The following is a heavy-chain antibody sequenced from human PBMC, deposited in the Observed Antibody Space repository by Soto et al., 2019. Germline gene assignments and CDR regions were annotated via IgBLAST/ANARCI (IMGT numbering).Heavy chain of an antibody. D-gene: IGHD3-10*01. J-gene: IGHJ4*02. Sequence: SETLSLTCTVSGDPITSYFWTWLRQPAGKGLEWIGHVFPGGPTSHNSSLKSRVSMSVDASKNQFSLTLTSVTAADTAVYYCARTLSGFTYGSRQFYFDYWGQGTLVTVSS. V-gene: IGHV4-4*07. CDR3: ARTLSGFTYGSRQFYFDY. CDR1: GDPITSYF. CDR2: VFPGGPT.